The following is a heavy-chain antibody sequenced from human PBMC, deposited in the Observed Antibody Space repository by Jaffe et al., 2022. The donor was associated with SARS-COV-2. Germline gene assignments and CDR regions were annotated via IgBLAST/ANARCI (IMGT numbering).Heavy chain of an antibody. Sequence: QVQLVESGGGVVQPGRSLRLSCAVSGFTFRSYAMVWVRQAPGKGLEWVAVISYDGSDKYYADSVKGRFTISRDNSKNTLYLQMNSLRAEDTAVYYCARGTFGELFFGYMDVWGKGTTVTVSS. D-gene: IGHD3-10*01. CDR2: ISYDGSDK. V-gene: IGHV3-30*04. CDR3: ARGTFGELFFGYMDV. J-gene: IGHJ6*03. CDR1: GFTFRSYA.